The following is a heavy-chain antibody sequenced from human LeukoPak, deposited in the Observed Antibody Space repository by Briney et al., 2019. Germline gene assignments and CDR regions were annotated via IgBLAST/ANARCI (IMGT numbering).Heavy chain of an antibody. CDR2: IYYSGST. Sequence: SETLSLTCTVSGGSISSYYWSLIRQPPGKGLEWIGYIYYSGSTNYNPSLKSRVTISVDTSKNQFSLKLSSVTAADTAVYYCAGDSVTTSDAFDIWGQGTMVTVSS. V-gene: IGHV4-59*01. CDR1: GGSISSYY. CDR3: AGDSVTTSDAFDI. J-gene: IGHJ3*02. D-gene: IGHD4-17*01.